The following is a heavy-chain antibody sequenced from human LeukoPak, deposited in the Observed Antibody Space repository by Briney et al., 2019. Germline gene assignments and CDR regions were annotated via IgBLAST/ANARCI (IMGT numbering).Heavy chain of an antibody. J-gene: IGHJ4*02. D-gene: IGHD3-16*01. Sequence: PGGSLRLSCTASGFTFSSYAMSWVRQAPGKGLERVSVISGSGGSTFYGDSVKGRFTISRGNSKNTLYLQMNSLRAEDTAVYYCAKDGVVTITFEYWGQGTLVTVSS. CDR3: AKDGVVTITFEY. CDR1: GFTFSSYA. V-gene: IGHV3-23*01. CDR2: ISGSGGST.